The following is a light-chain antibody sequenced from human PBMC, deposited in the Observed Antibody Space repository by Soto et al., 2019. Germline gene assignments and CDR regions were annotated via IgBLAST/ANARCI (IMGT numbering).Light chain of an antibody. V-gene: IGKV1-5*03. CDR1: QSISTF. Sequence: DILMTQSPSALSASVGDRVTITCRASQSISTFLAWYQQKPGKAPNLLIYYASNLQSGVPSRFGGSGSGTEFILTISTLQPDDFATYYCQQYNSYPYTFCQGTKLEIK. J-gene: IGKJ2*01. CDR2: YAS. CDR3: QQYNSYPYT.